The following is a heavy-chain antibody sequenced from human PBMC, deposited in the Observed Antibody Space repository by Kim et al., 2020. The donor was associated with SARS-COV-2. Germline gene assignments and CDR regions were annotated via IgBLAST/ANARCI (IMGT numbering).Heavy chain of an antibody. CDR3: ARGKGAEYYGPQFYYGMDV. CDR1: GYTFTSYD. CDR2: MNPNSGNT. Sequence: ASVKVSCKASGYTFTSYDINWVRQATGQGLEWMGWMNPNSGNTGYAQKFQGRVTMTRNTSISTAYMELSSLRSEDTAVYYCARGKGAEYYGPQFYYGMDVWGQGTTVTVSS. D-gene: IGHD3-10*01. V-gene: IGHV1-8*01. J-gene: IGHJ6*02.